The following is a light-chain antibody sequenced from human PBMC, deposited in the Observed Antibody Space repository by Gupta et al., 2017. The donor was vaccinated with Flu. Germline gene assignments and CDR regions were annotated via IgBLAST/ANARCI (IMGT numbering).Light chain of an antibody. J-gene: IGKJ4*01. Sequence: EIVMTQSPATLSVSPGERATVSCRASQSVGSDLAWYQQKPGQAPRLLIYDASVRATGVAARFTGSESGTEFTLTINSLQSEDFAVYYCQQYNNWPPLTFGGGTKVEIK. CDR3: QQYNNWPPLT. CDR1: QSVGSD. V-gene: IGKV3-15*01. CDR2: DAS.